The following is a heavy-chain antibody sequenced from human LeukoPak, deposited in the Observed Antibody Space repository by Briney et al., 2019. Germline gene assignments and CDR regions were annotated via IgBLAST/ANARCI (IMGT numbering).Heavy chain of an antibody. CDR3: ARHPYSSSRYMTD. CDR1: GYSFTSYW. CDR2: IYPDDSDT. Sequence: GESLKISCKGSGYSFTSYWIGWVRQMPGKGLEWMGIIYPDDSDTRYSPSFQGQVTISADKSISTAYLQWSSLKASDTAMYYCARHPYSSSRYMTDWGQGTLVTVSS. J-gene: IGHJ4*02. D-gene: IGHD6-13*01. V-gene: IGHV5-51*01.